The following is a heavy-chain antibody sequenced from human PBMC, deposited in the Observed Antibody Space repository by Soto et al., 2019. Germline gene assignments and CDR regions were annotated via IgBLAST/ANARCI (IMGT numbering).Heavy chain of an antibody. CDR1: GFTFSSYG. CDR3: ARETYDILTGVYYDVMDV. V-gene: IGHV3-33*01. J-gene: IGHJ6*02. Sequence: QVQLVESGGGVVQPGRSLRLSCAASGFTFSSYGMHWVRQAPGKGLEWVAVIWYDGSNKYYADSVKGRFTISRDNSKNTLYLQMNSLRAEDTAVYYCARETYDILTGVYYDVMDVWGQGTTVTVSS. D-gene: IGHD3-9*01. CDR2: IWYDGSNK.